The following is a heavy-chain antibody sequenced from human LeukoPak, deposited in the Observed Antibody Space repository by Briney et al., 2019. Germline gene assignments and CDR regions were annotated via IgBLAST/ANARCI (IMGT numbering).Heavy chain of an antibody. CDR2: ISGSGGST. CDR1: GFTFSSYA. V-gene: IGHV3-23*01. CDR3: ARDQLIFGVVILYYFDY. J-gene: IGHJ4*02. Sequence: GGSLRLSCAASGFTFSSYAMSWVRQAPGKGLEWVSAISGSGGSTYYADSVKGRFTISRDNSKNTLYLQMNSLRAEDTAVYYCARDQLIFGVVILYYFDYWGQGTLVTVSS. D-gene: IGHD3-3*01.